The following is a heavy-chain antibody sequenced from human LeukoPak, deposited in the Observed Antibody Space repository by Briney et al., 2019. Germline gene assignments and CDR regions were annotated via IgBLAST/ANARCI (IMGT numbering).Heavy chain of an antibody. CDR2: ISAYNGNT. CDR3: ARVNGRRRYSYGNDY. V-gene: IGHV1-18*01. J-gene: IGHJ4*02. D-gene: IGHD5-18*01. Sequence: GASVKVSCKASGYTFTSYGISWVRQAPGQGLEWMGWISAYNGNTNYAQKLQGRVTMTTDTSTSTAYMELRSLRSDDTAVYYCARVNGRRRYSYGNDYWGQGTLVTVSS. CDR1: GYTFTSYG.